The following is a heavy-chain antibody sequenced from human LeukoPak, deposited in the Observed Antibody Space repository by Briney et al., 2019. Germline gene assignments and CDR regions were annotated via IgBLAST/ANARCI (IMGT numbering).Heavy chain of an antibody. CDR3: ARDGSSSSSGYYYYYMDV. CDR2: INTNSGGT. J-gene: IGHJ6*03. CDR1: GYTFTGYY. D-gene: IGHD6-6*01. V-gene: IGHV1-2*06. Sequence: ASVKVSCKASGYTFTGYYMHWVRQAPGQGLEWMGRINTNSGGTNYAQKFQGRVTMTRDTSISTAYMELSRLRSDDTAVYYCARDGSSSSSGYYYYYMDVWGKGTTVTVSS.